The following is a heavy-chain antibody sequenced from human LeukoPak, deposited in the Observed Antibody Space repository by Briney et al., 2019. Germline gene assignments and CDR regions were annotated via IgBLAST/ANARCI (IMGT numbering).Heavy chain of an antibody. CDR3: AREAGKVLLWFGGTSIGNYYYYGMDV. J-gene: IGHJ6*02. CDR2: ISAYNGNT. Sequence: ASVKVSCKASGYTFTSYGISWVRQAPGQGLAWVGWISAYNGNTNYAQKLQGRVTMTTDTSTSTAYMELRSLRSDDTAVYYCAREAGKVLLWFGGTSIGNYYYYGMDVWGQGTTVTVSS. V-gene: IGHV1-18*01. CDR1: GYTFTSYG. D-gene: IGHD3-10*01.